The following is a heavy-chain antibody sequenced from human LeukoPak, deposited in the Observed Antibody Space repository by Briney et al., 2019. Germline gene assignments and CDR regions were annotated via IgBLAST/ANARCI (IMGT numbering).Heavy chain of an antibody. CDR1: GGSIGSSSYY. D-gene: IGHD4-11*01. V-gene: IGHV4-39*07. CDR2: IYYSGST. Sequence: SETLSLTCTVSGGSIGSSSYYWGWIRQPPGKGLEWIGSIYYSGSTYYNPSLKSRVTISVDTSKNQFSLKLSSVTAADTAVYYCARVVTLDHDAFDIWGQGTMVTVSS. J-gene: IGHJ3*02. CDR3: ARVVTLDHDAFDI.